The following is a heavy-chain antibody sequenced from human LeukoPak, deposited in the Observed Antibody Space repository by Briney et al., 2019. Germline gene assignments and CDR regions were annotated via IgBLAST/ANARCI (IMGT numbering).Heavy chain of an antibody. Sequence: SETLSLTCAVYGGSFSGYYWSWIRQPPGKGLEWIGEINHSGSTNYNPSLKSRVTISVDTSKNQFSLKLSSVTAADTAVYYCARDSRLGQQLDSFDYWGQGTLVTVSS. J-gene: IGHJ4*02. CDR2: INHSGST. CDR1: GGSFSGYY. V-gene: IGHV4-34*01. CDR3: ARDSRLGQQLDSFDY. D-gene: IGHD6-13*01.